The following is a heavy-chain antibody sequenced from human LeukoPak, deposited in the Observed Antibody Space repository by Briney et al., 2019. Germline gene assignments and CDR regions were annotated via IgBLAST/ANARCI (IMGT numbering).Heavy chain of an antibody. CDR3: LLGEAYFNY. J-gene: IGHJ4*02. CDR1: GFTFSTYA. CDR2: VSVSGSST. Sequence: GGSLRLSCAASGFTFSTYAMSWVRRAPGKGLEGVSTVSVSGSSTYYADFVKGRFTISRDNSKNTLYLQMNNLRAEDTAVYYCLLGEAYFNYWGQGTLVTVFS. D-gene: IGHD3-10*01. V-gene: IGHV3-23*01.